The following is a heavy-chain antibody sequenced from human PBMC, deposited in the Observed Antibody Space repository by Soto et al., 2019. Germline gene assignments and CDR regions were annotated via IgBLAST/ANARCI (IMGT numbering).Heavy chain of an antibody. D-gene: IGHD3-3*01. J-gene: IGHJ6*02. Sequence: PSETLSLTCAVYGGSFSGYDWSWIRQPPGKGLEWIGEINHSGSTNYNPSLKSRVTISVDTSKNQFSLKLSSVTAADTAVYYCASSKGVSYYYGMDVWGQGTTVTVSS. CDR1: GGSFSGYD. CDR3: ASSKGVSYYYGMDV. V-gene: IGHV4-34*01. CDR2: INHSGST.